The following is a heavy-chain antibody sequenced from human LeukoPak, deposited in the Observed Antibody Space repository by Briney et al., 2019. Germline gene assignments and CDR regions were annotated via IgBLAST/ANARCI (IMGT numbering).Heavy chain of an antibody. CDR1: GGSISSSIYY. Sequence: SQTLSLTCTVSGGSISSSIYYWGWIRQPPGKGLEWIGSIYYNADTYYNPSLKSRITISVDTSKNQFSLRLSSVTTADTAVYYCARVGATPRYYNYYGMDVWGQGTTVTVSS. V-gene: IGHV4-39*07. CDR2: IYYNADT. D-gene: IGHD1-26*01. CDR3: ARVGATPRYYNYYGMDV. J-gene: IGHJ6*02.